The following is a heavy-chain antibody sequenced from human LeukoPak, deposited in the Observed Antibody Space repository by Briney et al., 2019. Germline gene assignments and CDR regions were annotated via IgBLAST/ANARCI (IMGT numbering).Heavy chain of an antibody. V-gene: IGHV1-8*01. J-gene: IGHJ5*02. CDR1: GYTFINYD. CDR3: ARGNMIRFGGVS. D-gene: IGHD3-16*01. Sequence: ASVKVSCKASGYTFINYDINWVRQAPGQGLEWIGWLNPKSGNRGFARKFQDRVTLTRDTSISTAYMDLYSLTSEDTAVYYCARGNMIRFGGVSWGQGSLVTVSS. CDR2: LNPKSGNR.